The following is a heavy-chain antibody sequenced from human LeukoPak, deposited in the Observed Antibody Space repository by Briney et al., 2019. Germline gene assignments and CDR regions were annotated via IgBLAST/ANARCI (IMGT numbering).Heavy chain of an antibody. CDR1: GGTFSSYA. CDR3: ARVPFTALYDSNGSYQDYNYMDV. CDR2: IIPIFSTT. V-gene: IGHV1-69*06. D-gene: IGHD3-22*01. J-gene: IGHJ6*03. Sequence: GASVKVSCKASGGTFSSYAISWVRQAPGQGLEWMGGIIPIFSTTNYAQRFQGRVTFTADRNTTTAYMKLSSLTSEDTAVYYCARVPFTALYDSNGSYQDYNYMDVWGQGTTVTVSS.